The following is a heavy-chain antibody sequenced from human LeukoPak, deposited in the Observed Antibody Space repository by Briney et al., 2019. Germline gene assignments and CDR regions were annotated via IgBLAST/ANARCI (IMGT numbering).Heavy chain of an antibody. Sequence: PGGSLRLSCAASGFTFSSYAMKWVRQAPGKGLEWVSAISRTSAYIYYSDSVKGRFTISRDNAKNSVYLQIDSLRAEDTAVYYCARDERRYCSDSGCYPGDYWGQGTLVTVSS. CDR3: ARDERRYCSDSGCYPGDY. D-gene: IGHD2-15*01. CDR1: GFTFSSYA. J-gene: IGHJ4*02. CDR2: ISRTSAYI. V-gene: IGHV3-21*01.